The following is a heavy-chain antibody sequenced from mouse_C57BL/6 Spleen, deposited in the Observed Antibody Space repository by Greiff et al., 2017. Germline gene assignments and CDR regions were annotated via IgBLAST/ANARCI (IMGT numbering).Heavy chain of an antibody. CDR2: IDPSDSET. Sequence: QVQLQQPGAELVRPGSSVKLSCKASGYTFTSYWMHWVKQRPIQGLEWIGNIDPSDSETHYNQKFKDKATLTVDKSSSTAYMQLSSLTSEDSAVXYCARSLKTTVVADYWGQGTTLTVSS. CDR1: GYTFTSYW. V-gene: IGHV1-52*01. D-gene: IGHD1-1*01. CDR3: ARSLKTTVVADY. J-gene: IGHJ2*01.